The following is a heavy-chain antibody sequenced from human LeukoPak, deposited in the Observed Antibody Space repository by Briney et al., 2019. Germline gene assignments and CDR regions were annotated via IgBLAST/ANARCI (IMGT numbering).Heavy chain of an antibody. CDR2: INTSGST. D-gene: IGHD4-11*01. CDR1: GGSISSYY. Sequence: SETLSLTCSFSGGSISSYYWSWIRQPAAKGLEWIGRINTSGSTNYNPSLESRVTMSVDTTKNQFSLQLTSVTAADTAVYYCAREMTTVNWFDPWGQGTLVTVSS. CDR3: AREMTTVNWFDP. V-gene: IGHV4-4*07. J-gene: IGHJ5*02.